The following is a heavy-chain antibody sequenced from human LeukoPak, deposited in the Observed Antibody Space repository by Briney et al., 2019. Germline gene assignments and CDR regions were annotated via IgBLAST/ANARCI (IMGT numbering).Heavy chain of an antibody. CDR2: ISGSGGST. D-gene: IGHD3-3*01. J-gene: IGHJ4*02. CDR3: ARDGSETYYDFWSGYPPAGYYDY. CDR1: GFTYSNYA. Sequence: GGSLRLSCAASGFTYSNYAMTWVRQAPGKGLEWVSAISGSGGSTYYADSVKGRFTISRDNAKNSLYLQMNSLRAEDTAVYYCARDGSETYYDFWSGYPPAGYYDYWGQGTLVTVSS. V-gene: IGHV3-23*01.